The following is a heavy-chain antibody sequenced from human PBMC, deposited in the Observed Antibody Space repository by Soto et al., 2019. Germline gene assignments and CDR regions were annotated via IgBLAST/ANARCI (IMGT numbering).Heavy chain of an antibody. CDR1: GFTFSSYA. V-gene: IGHV3-23*01. D-gene: IGHD2-2*01. CDR2: ISGSGGST. Sequence: AGGSLRLSCGASGFTFSSYAMSWGRQAPGKGLEWVSAISGSGGSTYYADSVKGRFTISRDNSKNTLYLQMNSLRAEDTAVYYCAREGRQLPKKEVFDYWGQGTLVTVSS. CDR3: AREGRQLPKKEVFDY. J-gene: IGHJ4*02.